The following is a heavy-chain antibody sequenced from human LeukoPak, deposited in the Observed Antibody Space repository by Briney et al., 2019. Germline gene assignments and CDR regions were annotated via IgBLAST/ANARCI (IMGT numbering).Heavy chain of an antibody. CDR2: MYPTRGT. CDR3: AREFRSGNKYFDY. D-gene: IGHD3-10*01. J-gene: IGHJ4*02. V-gene: IGHV4-30-2*01. CDR1: GGSISSDDYS. Sequence: SETLSLTCAVSGGSISSDDYSWTWIRQPPGKGLEWIGYMYPTRGTFYNPSLKSRVTISIDRSKNQFSLKLSSVTAADTAVYYCAREFRSGNKYFDYWGQGTLVTVSS.